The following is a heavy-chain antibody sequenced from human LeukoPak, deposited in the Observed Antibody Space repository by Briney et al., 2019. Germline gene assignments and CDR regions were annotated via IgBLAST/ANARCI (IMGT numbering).Heavy chain of an antibody. CDR3: XXXXXXXXXXVVIKRSYYYMDV. CDR1: GFTFSSYS. V-gene: IGHV3-21*01. D-gene: IGHD3-22*01. J-gene: IGHJ6*03. Sequence: PGGSLRLSCAASGFTFSSYSMNWVRQAPGKGLEWVSSISGSNSYIYYADSMKGRFTISRDNAKNSLYLQMNSLKTEDTAVYYXXXXXXXXXXXVVIKRSYYYMDVWGKGTTVTVSS. CDR2: ISGSNSYI.